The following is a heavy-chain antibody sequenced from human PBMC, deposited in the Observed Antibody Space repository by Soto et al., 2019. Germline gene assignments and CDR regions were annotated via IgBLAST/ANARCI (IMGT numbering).Heavy chain of an antibody. V-gene: IGHV3-23*01. D-gene: IGHD6-13*01. CDR3: AKEGSTTWYQYFYGMDV. Sequence: PGGSLRLSCAASGFTFSSYAMSWVRQAPGKGLEWVSAISGSGGSTYYADSVRGRFTISRDNSKNSLYLQMNSLRAEDTAVYYCAKEGSTTWYQYFYGMDVWGQGTTVTVSS. CDR1: GFTFSSYA. J-gene: IGHJ6*02. CDR2: ISGSGGST.